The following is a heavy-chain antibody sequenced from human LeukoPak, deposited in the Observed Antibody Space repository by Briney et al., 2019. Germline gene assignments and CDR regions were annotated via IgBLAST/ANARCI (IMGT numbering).Heavy chain of an antibody. J-gene: IGHJ4*02. V-gene: IGHV4-59*01. Sequence: PSETLSLTCTVSGGFINGYYWSWIRQPPGKGLEWIGYIYYSGSTNYNPSLKSRVTISVDTSKNQFSLKLSSVTAADTAVYYCARVHSGSVDYWGQGTLVTVSS. CDR3: ARVHSGSVDY. CDR1: GGFINGYY. CDR2: IYYSGST. D-gene: IGHD6-19*01.